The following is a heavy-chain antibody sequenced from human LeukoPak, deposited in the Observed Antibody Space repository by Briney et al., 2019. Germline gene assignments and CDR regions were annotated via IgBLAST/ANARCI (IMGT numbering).Heavy chain of an antibody. D-gene: IGHD4-17*01. CDR3: ARDDYGDYVRDY. Sequence: ASVKVSCKASGYTFTSYGISWVRQAPGQGLEWMGWISAYNSNTNYAQKLQGRVTMTTDTSTSTAYMELRSLRSDDTAVYYCARDDYGDYVRDYWGQGTLVTVSS. V-gene: IGHV1-18*01. CDR2: ISAYNSNT. CDR1: GYTFTSYG. J-gene: IGHJ4*02.